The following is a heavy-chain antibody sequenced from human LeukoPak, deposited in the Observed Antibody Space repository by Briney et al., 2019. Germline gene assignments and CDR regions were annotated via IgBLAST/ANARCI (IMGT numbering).Heavy chain of an antibody. CDR1: GGSISSSSYY. J-gene: IGHJ4*02. CDR2: IYYSGST. V-gene: IGHV4-39*07. CDR3: ARGLDNRNVYIFDY. Sequence: SETLSLTCTVSGGSISSSSYYWGWIRQPPGKGLEWIGSIYYSGSTYYNPSLKSRVTISVDTSKNQFSPKLSSVTAADTAVYYCARGLDNRNVYIFDYWGLGTLVTVSS. D-gene: IGHD1-14*01.